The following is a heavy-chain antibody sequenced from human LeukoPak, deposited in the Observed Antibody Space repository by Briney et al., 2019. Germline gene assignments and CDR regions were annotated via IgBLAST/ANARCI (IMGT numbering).Heavy chain of an antibody. CDR3: ARSSSGYHPVPIDY. V-gene: IGHV4-59*08. J-gene: IGHJ4*02. D-gene: IGHD3-22*01. Sequence: PSETLSLTCTVSGGSISSYYWSWIRQPPGKGLEWIGYIYYSGSTNYNPSLKSRVTISVDTSKNQFSLKLSSVTAADTAVYYCARSSSGYHPVPIDYWGQGTLVTVS. CDR1: GGSISSYY. CDR2: IYYSGST.